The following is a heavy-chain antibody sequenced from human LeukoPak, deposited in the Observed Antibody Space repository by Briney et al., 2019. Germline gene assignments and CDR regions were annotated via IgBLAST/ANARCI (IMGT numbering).Heavy chain of an antibody. CDR2: INHSGST. J-gene: IGHJ4*02. Sequence: SETLSLTCAVYGGSFSGYYWSWIRQPPGKGLEWIGEINHSGSTNYNPSLKSRVTISVDTSKNQFSLKLSSVTAADTAAYYCASSSPDYWGQGTLVTVSS. CDR1: GGSFSGYY. V-gene: IGHV4-34*01. CDR3: ASSSPDY.